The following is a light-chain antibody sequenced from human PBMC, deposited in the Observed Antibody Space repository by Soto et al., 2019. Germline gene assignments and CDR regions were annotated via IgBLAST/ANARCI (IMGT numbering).Light chain of an antibody. CDR1: SSDVGGYNY. J-gene: IGLJ2*01. Sequence: QSVLTQPPSASGSPGQSVTISCPGTSSDVGGYNYVSWYQQHPGKAPKLMIYEVSKRPSGVPDRFSGSKSGNTASLTVSGLQAEDEADYYCSSYAGSNTPVVFGGGTKLTVL. CDR2: EVS. CDR3: SSYAGSNTPVV. V-gene: IGLV2-8*01.